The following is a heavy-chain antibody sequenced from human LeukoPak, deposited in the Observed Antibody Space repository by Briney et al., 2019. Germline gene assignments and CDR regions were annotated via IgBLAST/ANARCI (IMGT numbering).Heavy chain of an antibody. D-gene: IGHD3-10*01. CDR2: IYSGGST. CDR3: ARDHYGSGSYGSGY. Sequence: GGSLRLSCAASGFSVSSNYMTWVRQPPGKGLEWVSVIYSGGSTYYADSVKGRFTISRDNSKNTLYLQMNSLRAEDTAVYYCARDHYGSGSYGSGYWGQGTLVTVSS. V-gene: IGHV3-66*01. J-gene: IGHJ4*02. CDR1: GFSVSSNY.